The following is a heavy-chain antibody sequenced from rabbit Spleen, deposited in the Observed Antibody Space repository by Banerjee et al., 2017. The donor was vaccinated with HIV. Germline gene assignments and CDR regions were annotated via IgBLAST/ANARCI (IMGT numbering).Heavy chain of an antibody. D-gene: IGHD1-1*01. CDR3: VRGASTSGYYNL. Sequence: QEQLVESGGGLIQPGGSLKLSCKASGFDFSNYGVSWVCQAPGKGLEWIGYIDLVFGSTYSASWVNGRFTISSHNAQNTLYLQLNSLTAADTATYFCVRGASTSGYYNLWGPGTLVTVS. CDR2: IDLVFGST. J-gene: IGHJ4*01. CDR1: GFDFSNYG. V-gene: IGHV1S47*01.